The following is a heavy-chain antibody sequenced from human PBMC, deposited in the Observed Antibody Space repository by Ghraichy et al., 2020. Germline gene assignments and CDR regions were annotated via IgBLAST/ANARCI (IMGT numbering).Heavy chain of an antibody. CDR1: GFTFSSYA. Sequence: LSLTCAASGFTFSSYAMSWVRQAPGKGLEWVSSVSSSSTYIYYADSVKGRFTISRDNAKNSLYLQMNSLRAEDTAVYFCARAEGSGNYYRVYDIWGQGTMVTVSS. D-gene: IGHD3-10*01. V-gene: IGHV3-21*01. CDR3: ARAEGSGNYYRVYDI. J-gene: IGHJ3*02. CDR2: VSSSSTYI.